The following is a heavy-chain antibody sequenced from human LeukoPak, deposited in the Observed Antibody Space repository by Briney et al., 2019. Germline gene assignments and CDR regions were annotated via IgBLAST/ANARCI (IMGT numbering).Heavy chain of an antibody. CDR2: ISSSGSTI. J-gene: IGHJ5*02. CDR1: GFTFSDYY. Sequence: PGGSLRLSCAASGFTFSDYYMSWIRQAPGKGLEWVSYISSSGSTIYYADPVKGRFTISRDNAKNSLYLQMNSLRAEDTAVYYCARECSSSTCYNWFDPWGQGTLVTVSS. D-gene: IGHD6-6*01. V-gene: IGHV3-11*01. CDR3: ARECSSSTCYNWFDP.